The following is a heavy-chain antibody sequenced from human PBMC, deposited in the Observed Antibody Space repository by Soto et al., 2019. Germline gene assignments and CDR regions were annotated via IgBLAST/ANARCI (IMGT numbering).Heavy chain of an antibody. J-gene: IGHJ3*02. Sequence: GASVKGSCKASGYTFTSYDINWVRQATGQGLEWMGWMNPNSGNTGYAQKFQGRVTMTRNTSISTAYMELSSLRSEDTAVYYCARAGDSRGYYYANGAIDIWGQGPMVTVS. D-gene: IGHD3-22*01. CDR1: GYTFTSYD. CDR2: MNPNSGNT. V-gene: IGHV1-8*01. CDR3: ARAGDSRGYYYANGAIDI.